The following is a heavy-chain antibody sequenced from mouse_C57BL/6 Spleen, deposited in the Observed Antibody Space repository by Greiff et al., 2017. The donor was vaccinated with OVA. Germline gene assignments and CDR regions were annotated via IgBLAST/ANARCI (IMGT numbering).Heavy chain of an antibody. CDR1: GYTFTSYW. CDR3: ARRYYGPYAMDY. J-gene: IGHJ4*01. CDR2: IYPGSGST. V-gene: IGHV1-55*01. Sequence: QVQLQQSGAELVKPGASVKMSCKASGYTFTSYWITWVKQRPGQGLEWIGDIYPGSGSTNYNEKFKSKATLTVDTSSSTAYMQLSSLTSEDSAVYYCARRYYGPYAMDYWGQGTSVTVSS. D-gene: IGHD1-1*01.